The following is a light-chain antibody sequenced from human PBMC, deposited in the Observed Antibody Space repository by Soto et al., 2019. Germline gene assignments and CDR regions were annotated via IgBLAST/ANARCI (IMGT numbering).Light chain of an antibody. V-gene: IGKV3-15*01. CDR2: GAS. Sequence: IVMTQSPATLSVSPGERANLSCRASQSVGTKLAWYQQTPGQAPRLLIYGASNRATGVPARISGSVSGTEFTLTIASLQSEDFAVYYCQQRNNWPPEITFGQGTRLEIK. CDR3: QQRNNWPPEIT. J-gene: IGKJ5*01. CDR1: QSVGTK.